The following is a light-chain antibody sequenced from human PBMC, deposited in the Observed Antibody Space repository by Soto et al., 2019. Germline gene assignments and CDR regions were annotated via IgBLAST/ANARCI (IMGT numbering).Light chain of an antibody. V-gene: IGKV3-15*01. CDR3: QQYNRWPLT. J-gene: IGKJ4*01. CDR2: DTS. Sequence: EIVMTQSPATLSVSPGERVTLFCRASQSIYEKLAWYQQKPGQTPRLVIYDTSTRATGNPGSFSGSGSGTEFTLTISSLQSEDFAVYYCQQYNRWPLTFGGGTKVEIK. CDR1: QSIYEK.